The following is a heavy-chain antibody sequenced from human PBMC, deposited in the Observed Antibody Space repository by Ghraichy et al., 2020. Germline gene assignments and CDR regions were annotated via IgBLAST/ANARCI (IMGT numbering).Heavy chain of an antibody. CDR3: ARANYDFWSGYYPYYYYGMDV. D-gene: IGHD3-3*01. Sequence: GGSLRLSCAASGFTFSDYYMSWIRQAPGKGLEWVSYISSSGSTIYYADSVKGRFTISRDNAKNSLYLQMNSLRAEDTAVYYCARANYDFWSGYYPYYYYGMDVWGQGTTVTVSS. V-gene: IGHV3-11*01. CDR2: ISSSGSTI. CDR1: GFTFSDYY. J-gene: IGHJ6*02.